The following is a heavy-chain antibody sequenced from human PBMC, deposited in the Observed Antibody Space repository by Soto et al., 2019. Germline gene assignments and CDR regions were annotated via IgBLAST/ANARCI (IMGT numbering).Heavy chain of an antibody. V-gene: IGHV3-53*02. Sequence: EVQLVETGGGLIQPGGSLRLSCAASGFTVSSNYMSWVRQAPGKGLEWVSVIYSGGSTYYADSVKGRFTISRDNSKNTLYLQMNSLRAEVTAVYYCARSRGFGELWPHYFDYWGQGTLVTVSS. J-gene: IGHJ4*02. CDR3: ARSRGFGELWPHYFDY. D-gene: IGHD3-10*01. CDR1: GFTVSSNY. CDR2: IYSGGST.